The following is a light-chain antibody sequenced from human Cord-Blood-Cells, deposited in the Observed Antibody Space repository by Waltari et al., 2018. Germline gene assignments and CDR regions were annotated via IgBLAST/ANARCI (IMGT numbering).Light chain of an antibody. CDR3: CSYAGSSTFVV. J-gene: IGLJ2*01. CDR1: RSDAWRCNL. V-gene: IGLV2-23*02. CDR2: EVS. Sequence: QSAPTHPASVCGSPGPSITLSCTGTRSDAWRCNLFLWYQQPPGKAPNLMIYEVSKRPSGVSNRFSGSKSGNTASLTISGLQAEDEADYYCCSYAGSSTFVVFGGGTKLTVL.